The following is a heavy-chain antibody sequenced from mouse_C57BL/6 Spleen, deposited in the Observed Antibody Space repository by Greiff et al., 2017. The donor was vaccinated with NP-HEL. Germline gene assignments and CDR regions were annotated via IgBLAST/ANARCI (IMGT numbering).Heavy chain of an antibody. CDR3: AISVYYGSKDYFDY. Sequence: QVQLQQSGPELVKPGASVKLSCKASGYTFTSYDINWVKQRPGQGLEWIGWIYPRDGSTKYNEKFKGKATLTVDTSSSTAYMELHSLTSEDSAVYFCAISVYYGSKDYFDYWGQGTTLTVSS. CDR2: IYPRDGST. D-gene: IGHD1-1*01. CDR1: GYTFTSYD. J-gene: IGHJ2*01. V-gene: IGHV1-85*01.